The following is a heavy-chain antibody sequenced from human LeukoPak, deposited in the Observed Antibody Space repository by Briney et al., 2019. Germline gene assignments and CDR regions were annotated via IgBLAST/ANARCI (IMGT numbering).Heavy chain of an antibody. CDR1: GFMFNTYD. D-gene: IGHD1-14*01. Sequence: GGSLRLSCAVSGFMFNTYDVNWVRQVPGRGLEWVSYVSSGGHTLYYADSVRGRFTVSRDSASNSVSLRMNSLRAEDMGTYQCVVLMNHWGQGTPVTVST. V-gene: IGHV3-48*03. CDR2: VSSGGHTL. CDR3: VVLMNH. J-gene: IGHJ4*02.